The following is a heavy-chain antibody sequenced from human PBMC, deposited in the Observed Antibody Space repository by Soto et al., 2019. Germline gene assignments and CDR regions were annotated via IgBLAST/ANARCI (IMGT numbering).Heavy chain of an antibody. J-gene: IGHJ4*02. V-gene: IGHV3-74*01. D-gene: IGHD5-12*01. CDR2: IKGDGSET. CDR3: LRGNSGYGNFDY. CDR1: GFTFISYW. Sequence: GSLRLSGAASGFTFISYWMHWVRQAPGKGLVWVSRIKGDGSETNYADSVKGRFTISRDNAKNTLYLQLNSLRAEDTAVYYCLRGNSGYGNFDYWGQGTRVTVSS.